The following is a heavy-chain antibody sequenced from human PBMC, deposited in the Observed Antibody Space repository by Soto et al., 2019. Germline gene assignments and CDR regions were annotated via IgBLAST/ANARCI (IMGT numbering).Heavy chain of an antibody. V-gene: IGHV3-23*01. D-gene: IGHD1-1*01. CDR1: GFTLSDYG. J-gene: IGHJ4*02. CDR2: FSGGGGGT. Sequence: EVQLLDSGGGLVQPGGSLRLSCAVSGFTLSDYGVTWVRQAPGKGLEWVSGFSGGGGGTFYADSVKGRFTISRDDSKNTAYLQINGLGVEDTAVYYCVRWNGFGDHWGQGTLVTVFS. CDR3: VRWNGFGDH.